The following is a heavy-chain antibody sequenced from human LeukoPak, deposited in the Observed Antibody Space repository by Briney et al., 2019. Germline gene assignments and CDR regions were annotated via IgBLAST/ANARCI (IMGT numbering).Heavy chain of an antibody. D-gene: IGHD6-6*01. V-gene: IGHV3-7*03. CDR1: GFTFSGFW. Sequence: GGSLRLSCAVSGFTFSGFWMSWSRQAPGKGLEWVASINSDGSERYYADVVKGRFTISRDNAKNSLYLQINSLRAEDTAVYYCARSSYSSSSSVWGQGTMVTVSS. CDR3: ARSSYSSSSSV. J-gene: IGHJ3*01. CDR2: INSDGSER.